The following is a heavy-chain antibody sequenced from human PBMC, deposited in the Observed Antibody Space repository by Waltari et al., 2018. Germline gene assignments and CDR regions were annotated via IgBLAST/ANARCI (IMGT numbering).Heavy chain of an antibody. J-gene: IGHJ6*03. CDR3: ARDPSRIYYYYYYYMAV. CDR1: GETFNSEE. D-gene: IGHD2-15*01. V-gene: IGHV1-8*01. CDR2: VNPTRCNK. Sequence: VQLVQSGDEGKKPGASVKVSCNATGETFNSEECTWVRQATAQVLEWMGWVNPTRCNKGYAQKFQGRVTMTSNTSISTAYMELSSLRSEYTSVYYCARDPSRIYYYYYYYMAVWGKGTTVTFSS.